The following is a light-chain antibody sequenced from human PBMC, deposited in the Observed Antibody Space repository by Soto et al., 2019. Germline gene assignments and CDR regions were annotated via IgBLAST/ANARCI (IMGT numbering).Light chain of an antibody. V-gene: IGKV1-33*01. J-gene: IGKJ2*01. CDR2: DAS. CDR1: QDISNY. CDR3: QQYANLPPYT. Sequence: DIQMTQSPSSLSASVGDRVTITCQASQDISNYLNRYQQKPGKAPKLLIYDASNLETGVPSRFSGSGSGTDFTFTISSLQPEDIATYYCQQYANLPPYTFGQGTKLEIK.